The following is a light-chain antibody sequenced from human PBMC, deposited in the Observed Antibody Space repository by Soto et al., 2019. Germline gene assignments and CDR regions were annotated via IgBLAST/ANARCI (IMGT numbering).Light chain of an antibody. J-gene: IGKJ1*01. V-gene: IGKV3-15*01. CDR2: GAH. CDR3: QQYNNWPWT. CDR1: QSVSSN. Sequence: EIMMTQSPGTLSVSPGDRATLSCRASQSVSSNLAWYQQKPGQAPRLLMYGAHARATGIPARFSGSGSGTEFTLTISSLQSEDFALYFCQQYNNWPWTFGQGTKVEMK.